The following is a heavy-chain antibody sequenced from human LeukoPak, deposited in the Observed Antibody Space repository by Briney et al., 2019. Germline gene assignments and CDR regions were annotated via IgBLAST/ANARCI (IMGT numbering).Heavy chain of an antibody. CDR2: INHSGST. J-gene: IGHJ4*02. Sequence: SETLSLTCAVYGGSFSGYYWSWIRQPPGKGLEWIGEINHSGSTNYNPSLKSRVTISVDTSKNQFSLKLSSVTAADTAVYYCARGDERRGSGSYYYWGQGTLVTVSS. CDR3: ARGDERRGSGSYYY. CDR1: GGSFSGYY. D-gene: IGHD3-10*01. V-gene: IGHV4-34*01.